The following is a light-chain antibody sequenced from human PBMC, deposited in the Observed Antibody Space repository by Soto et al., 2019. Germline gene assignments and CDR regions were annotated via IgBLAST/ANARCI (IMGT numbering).Light chain of an antibody. Sequence: QSALTQAASVSGSPGQSITISCTGTSSDVGGYNYVSWYQQHPGKAPKLMIYDVSNRPSGVSNRFSGSKSGNTASLTISGLQAEDEADYYCRSYTSSSTLDVFGTGAKVTVL. V-gene: IGLV2-14*01. J-gene: IGLJ1*01. CDR3: RSYTSSSTLDV. CDR1: SSDVGGYNY. CDR2: DVS.